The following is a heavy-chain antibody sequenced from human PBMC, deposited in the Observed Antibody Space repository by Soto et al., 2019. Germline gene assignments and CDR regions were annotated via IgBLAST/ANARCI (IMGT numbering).Heavy chain of an antibody. CDR3: AKGPTWGY. Sequence: EVQLVESGGDVVQPGGSLRLSCAASGFTFINSAMNWVRQAPGKGLEWVSVSSGRDGKTYYSDSVRGRFTIPRDNSKSTLYLQMNSLEVEVPAVYYCAKGPTWGYWSQGTLVTVSS. J-gene: IGHJ4*02. CDR1: GFTFINSA. D-gene: IGHD1-26*01. V-gene: IGHV3-23*04. CDR2: SSGRDGKT.